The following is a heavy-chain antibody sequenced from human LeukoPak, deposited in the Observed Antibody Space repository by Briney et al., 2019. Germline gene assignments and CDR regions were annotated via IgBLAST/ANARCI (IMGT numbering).Heavy chain of an antibody. J-gene: IGHJ4*02. CDR2: IIPILGTA. V-gene: IGHV1-69*05. D-gene: IGHD3-16*01. CDR3: ASIPKVGAYYFDY. CDR1: GGTFSSYA. Sequence: SVKVSCKASGGTFSSYAISWVRQAPGQGLEWMGGIIPILGTANYAQKFQGRVTITTDESTSTAYMELSSLRSEDTAVYYCASIPKVGAYYFDYWGQGTLVTVSS.